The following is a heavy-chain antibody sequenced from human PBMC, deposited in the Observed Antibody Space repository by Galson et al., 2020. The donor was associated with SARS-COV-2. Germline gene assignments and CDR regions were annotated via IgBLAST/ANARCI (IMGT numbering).Heavy chain of an antibody. CDR1: GFTFSNYE. V-gene: IGHV3-48*03. CDR2: ISSSGRTI. Sequence: TGGSLRLSCAASGFTFSNYEMNWVRQAPGKGLEWVSYISSSGRTIHYADSVKGRFTNSRDNAKSSLSLQMNSLRAEDTAVYYCARLDAYGPGYWGQGTLVTVSS. J-gene: IGHJ4*02. CDR3: ARLDAYGPGY. D-gene: IGHD2-21*01.